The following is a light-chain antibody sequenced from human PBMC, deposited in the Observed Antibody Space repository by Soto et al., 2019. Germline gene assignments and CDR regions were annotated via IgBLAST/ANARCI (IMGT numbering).Light chain of an antibody. Sequence: EIVMTQSPATLPMSPGQRATLSCRASLSFSSNLAWYQQKPGQAPRLLIYGASTRATGIPARFSGSGSGTEFTLTISGLQSEDFAVYYCQYDNNWRPWMFGHRTKVVIK. CDR1: LSFSSN. CDR2: GAS. J-gene: IGKJ1*01. CDR3: QYDNNWRPWM. V-gene: IGKV3-15*01.